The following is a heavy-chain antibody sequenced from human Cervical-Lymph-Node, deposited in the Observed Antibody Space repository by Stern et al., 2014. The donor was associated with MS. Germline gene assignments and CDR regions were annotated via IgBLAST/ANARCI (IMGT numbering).Heavy chain of an antibody. J-gene: IGHJ4*02. D-gene: IGHD6-19*01. CDR1: GFTFDDYA. Sequence: EVQLVESGGGLVQPGRSLRLSCAASGFTFDDYAMHWVRQAPGKGLEWVSGINWNSGNIGYADSVKGRFTISRDNAKNSLYLQMNSLRAEDTALYYCARVVAGIAVSGSYFDYWGQGTLVTVSS. V-gene: IGHV3-9*01. CDR3: ARVVAGIAVSGSYFDY. CDR2: INWNSGNI.